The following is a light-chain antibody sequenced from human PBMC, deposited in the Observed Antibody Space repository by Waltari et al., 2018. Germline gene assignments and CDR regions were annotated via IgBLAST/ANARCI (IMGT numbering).Light chain of an antibody. CDR3: FAWDSSLTAWV. CDR2: RNN. CDR1: GSNVGYQD. Sequence: QAGLAQPPSVSADLRQTATLTCTGHGSNVGYQDPAWLQQHQGHPPKLVSYRNNNRPSGISERISASRSGNTASLTITGLQPEDEADYYCFAWDSSLTAWVFGGGTELTVL. J-gene: IGLJ3*02. V-gene: IGLV10-54*01.